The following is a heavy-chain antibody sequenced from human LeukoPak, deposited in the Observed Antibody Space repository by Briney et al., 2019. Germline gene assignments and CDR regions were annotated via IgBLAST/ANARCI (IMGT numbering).Heavy chain of an antibody. CDR2: ISSSGST. Sequence: SQTLSLTCTVSGDSISSGDYYWSWIRQPAGKGLEWIGRISSSGSTNYNPSLKSRVTISVDTSKNQFSLKLSSVTAADTAVYYCARGGTDYGDYYYYYYMDVWGKGTTVTVSS. D-gene: IGHD4-17*01. CDR1: GDSISSGDYY. J-gene: IGHJ6*03. V-gene: IGHV4-61*02. CDR3: ARGGTDYGDYYYYYYMDV.